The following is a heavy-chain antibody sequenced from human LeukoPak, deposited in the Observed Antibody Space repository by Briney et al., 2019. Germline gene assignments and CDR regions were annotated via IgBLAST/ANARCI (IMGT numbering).Heavy chain of an antibody. J-gene: IGHJ4*02. CDR2: IYTGGST. Sequence: SQTLSLTCTVSGGSINSGDYYWSWIRQPAGKGLEWIGRIYTGGSTNYNPSLKSRVTISEDTSKNQFSLNLSSVTAADTAVYYCARDSGYCTTSTCYKAFLYWGQGTLVTVSS. D-gene: IGHD2-2*02. CDR1: GGSINSGDYY. V-gene: IGHV4-61*02. CDR3: ARDSGYCTTSTCYKAFLY.